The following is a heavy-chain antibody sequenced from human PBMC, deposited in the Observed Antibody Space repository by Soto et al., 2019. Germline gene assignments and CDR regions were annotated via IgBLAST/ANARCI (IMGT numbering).Heavy chain of an antibody. D-gene: IGHD1-26*01. CDR3: ARDRGYSGSWGDY. J-gene: IGHJ4*02. V-gene: IGHV3-30-3*01. CDR2: ISYDGSNK. CDR1: GFTFSSYA. Sequence: PVGSLRLSCAASGFTFSSYAMHWVRQAPGKGLEWVAVISYDGSNKYYADSVKGRFTISRDNSKNTLYLQMNSLRAEDTAVYYCARDRGYSGSWGDYWGQGTLVTVSS.